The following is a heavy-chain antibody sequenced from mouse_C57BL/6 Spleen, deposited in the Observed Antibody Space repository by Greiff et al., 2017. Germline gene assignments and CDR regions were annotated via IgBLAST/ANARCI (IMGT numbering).Heavy chain of an antibody. CDR3: ARKGYGYLFAY. D-gene: IGHD2-2*01. Sequence: QVQLQQPGAELVMPGASVKLSCKASVYTFTSYWMHWVKQRPGQGLEWIGEIDPSDSYTNYNQKFKGKSTLTVDKSSSTAYMQLSSLTSEDSAVYYCARKGYGYLFAYWGQGTLVTVSA. CDR2: IDPSDSYT. V-gene: IGHV1-69*01. J-gene: IGHJ3*01. CDR1: VYTFTSYW.